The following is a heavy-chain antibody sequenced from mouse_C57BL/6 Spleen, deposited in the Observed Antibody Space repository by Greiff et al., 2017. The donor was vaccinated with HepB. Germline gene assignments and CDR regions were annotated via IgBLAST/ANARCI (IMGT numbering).Heavy chain of an antibody. CDR1: GSSITSDY. J-gene: IGHJ1*03. V-gene: IGHV3-8*01. CDR2: ISYSGST. Sequence: VQLKESGPGLAKPSPTLSLTCYVSGSSITSDYWNWIRQFPGNKLEYMGYISYSGSTYYNPSLKSRISITRDTSKNQYYLQLNAVTTEDTATYYCARGEAAHWYFDVWGTGTTVTVSS. CDR3: ARGEAAHWYFDV. D-gene: IGHD3-2*02.